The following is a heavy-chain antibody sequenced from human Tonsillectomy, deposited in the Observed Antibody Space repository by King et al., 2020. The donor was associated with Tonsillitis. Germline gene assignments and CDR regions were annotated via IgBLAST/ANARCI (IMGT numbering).Heavy chain of an antibody. J-gene: IGHJ4*02. Sequence: VQLLDSVAEVKKRGASVKDAGKASGDTFTGDQIQWERQAPGQWLEWMGRINPLIGCTNFAQTVQGRVTVTSDMSLRTAYMELTNLRSDDTAVYYCARGDFSYSSSSLDNWGQGTLVTVSS. CDR2: INPLIGCT. D-gene: IGHD6-6*01. CDR1: GDTFTGDQ. CDR3: ARGDFSYSSSSLDN. V-gene: IGHV1-2*02.